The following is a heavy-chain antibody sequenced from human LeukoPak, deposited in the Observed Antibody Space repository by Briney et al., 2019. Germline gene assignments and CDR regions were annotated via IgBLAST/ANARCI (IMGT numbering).Heavy chain of an antibody. D-gene: IGHD2-2*01. CDR1: GFSFSSDS. V-gene: IGHV3-48*01. CDR2: ISGSGNAI. CDR3: ARDYLYALDY. Sequence: GGSLRLSCAASGFSFSSDSMNWVRQAPGKGLEWVSYISGSGNAIHYTDSVKGRFTISRDNAKNALYLQMNSLRSEDTSVYFSARDYLYALDYWGQGTLVTVSS. J-gene: IGHJ4*02.